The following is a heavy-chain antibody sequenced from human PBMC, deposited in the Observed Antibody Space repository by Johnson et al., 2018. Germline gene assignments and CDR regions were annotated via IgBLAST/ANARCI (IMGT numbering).Heavy chain of an antibody. CDR1: GGTFSSYA. CDR2: IIPIFGTA. D-gene: IGHD5-18*01. CDR3: AKGGTAHQYYYYYMDV. Sequence: QVQLVESGAEVKKXGSSXKVXCKASGGTFSSYAISWVRQAPGQGLEWMGGIIPIFGTANYAQKFQGRVTITADESTSTAYMELSSLRSEDTAVYYCAKGGTAHQYYYYYMDVWGKGTTVTVSS. V-gene: IGHV1-69*01. J-gene: IGHJ6*03.